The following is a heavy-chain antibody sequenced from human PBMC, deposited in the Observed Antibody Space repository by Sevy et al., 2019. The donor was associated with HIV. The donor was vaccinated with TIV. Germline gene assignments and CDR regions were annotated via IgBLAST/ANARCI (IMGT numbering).Heavy chain of an antibody. CDR1: GFIFKSYG. CDR2: IRNDGSTK. CDR3: VKGPHPAVTTSYALDV. Sequence: GGSLRLSCAASGFIFKSYGMHWVRQAPGKGLEWVTFIRNDGSTKYYADSVRCRFTASRDNSKNTLYLQMNSLRPEDTAVYYCVKGPHPAVTTSYALDVWGQGTTVTVSS. V-gene: IGHV3-30*02. J-gene: IGHJ6*02. D-gene: IGHD4-17*01.